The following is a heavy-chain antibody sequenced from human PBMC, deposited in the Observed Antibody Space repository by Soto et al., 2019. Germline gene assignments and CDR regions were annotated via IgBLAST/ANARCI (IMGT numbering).Heavy chain of an antibody. V-gene: IGHV4-4*07. CDR3: ARGMTPPGAPAWYYFDS. CDR1: GASITGSSY. Sequence: PSETLSLTCTVSGASITGSSYWSWIRQPAGKGLEWIGRFSLSGTTSYNPSLRSRVTMSADVSKNQFSLRLTSVTVADTALYYCARGMTPPGAPAWYYFDSWGQGTQVTVSS. J-gene: IGHJ4*02. CDR2: FSLSGTT. D-gene: IGHD2-8*02.